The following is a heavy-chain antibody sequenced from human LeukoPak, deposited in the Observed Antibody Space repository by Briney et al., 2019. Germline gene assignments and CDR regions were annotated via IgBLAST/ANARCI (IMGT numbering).Heavy chain of an antibody. V-gene: IGHV3-48*03. CDR1: GFTFSNYE. J-gene: IGHJ4*02. CDR3: ARDGYYGDYTFDY. Sequence: PGGSLRLSCAASGFTFSNYEVNWVRQAPGKGLEWVSYISSSGRTIYYVDSVKGRFTISRDNAKNSLYLQMNSLRAEDTAVYYCARDGYYGDYTFDYWAREPWSPSPQ. CDR2: ISSSGRTI. D-gene: IGHD4-17*01.